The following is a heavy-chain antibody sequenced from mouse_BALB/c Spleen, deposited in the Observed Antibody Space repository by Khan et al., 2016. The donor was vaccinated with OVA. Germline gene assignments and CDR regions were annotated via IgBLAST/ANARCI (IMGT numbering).Heavy chain of an antibody. D-gene: IGHD2-14*01. J-gene: IGHJ3*01. CDR2: IFPGSDTP. CDR3: ARGGYSVFAY. CDR1: GYTFTDYI. V-gene: IGHV1-77*01. Sequence: QVQLQQSGPELVKPGASLKVSCKASGYTFTDYIIGWVRQSTRQGLEWSGDIFPGSDTPYYNEKFRDKATLTADKSSNTAYMQLSSLTSEDSAVYFCARGGYSVFAYWGQGTLVTVSA.